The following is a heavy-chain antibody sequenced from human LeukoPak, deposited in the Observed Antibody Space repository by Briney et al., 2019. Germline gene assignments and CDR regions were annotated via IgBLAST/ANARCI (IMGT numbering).Heavy chain of an antibody. D-gene: IGHD3-10*01. Sequence: PGGSLRLSCAASGFTFSRYWMGWVRQAPGKGLEWVSGISSSGGSTLYADSVKGRFTISRDNSKNTLYVQMNSLRAEDTAVYYCAKGTLVRGVIIKQRPFDYWGQGTLVTVSS. V-gene: IGHV3-23*01. CDR2: ISSSGGST. CDR3: AKGTLVRGVIIKQRPFDY. J-gene: IGHJ4*02. CDR1: GFTFSRYW.